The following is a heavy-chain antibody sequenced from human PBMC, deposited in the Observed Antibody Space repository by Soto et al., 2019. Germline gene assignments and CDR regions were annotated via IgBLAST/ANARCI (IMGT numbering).Heavy chain of an antibody. D-gene: IGHD6-13*01. CDR1: GFTFSSYG. J-gene: IGHJ6*02. Sequence: GGSLRLSCAASGFTFSSYGMHWVRQAPGKGLEWVAVISYDGSNKYYADSVKGRFTISRDNSKNTLYLQMNSLRAEDTAVYYCAKDQSPYSGSDEHYYYGMDVWGQGTMVTVSS. CDR2: ISYDGSNK. V-gene: IGHV3-30*18. CDR3: AKDQSPYSGSDEHYYYGMDV.